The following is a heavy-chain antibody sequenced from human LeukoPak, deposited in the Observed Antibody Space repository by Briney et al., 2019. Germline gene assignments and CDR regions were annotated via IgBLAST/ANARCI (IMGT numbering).Heavy chain of an antibody. CDR2: IYTSGST. CDR1: GGSISSGSYY. CDR3: ARAEWRYCSSTSCYIFDY. D-gene: IGHD2-2*02. Sequence: SETLSLTCTVSGGSISSGSYYWSWIRQPAGKGLEWIGRIYTSGSTNYNPSLKSRDTISVDTSKNQFSLKLSSVTAADTAVYYCARAEWRYCSSTSCYIFDYWGQGTLVTVSS. V-gene: IGHV4-61*02. J-gene: IGHJ4*02.